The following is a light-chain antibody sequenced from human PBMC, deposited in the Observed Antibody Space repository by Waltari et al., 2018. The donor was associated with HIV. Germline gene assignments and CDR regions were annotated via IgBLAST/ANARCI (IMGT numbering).Light chain of an antibody. V-gene: IGLV2-8*01. CDR1: SNDIGPYNY. J-gene: IGLJ3*02. Sequence: QSALTQPPAASGSPGQSVTISCPGTSNDIGPYNYVPWYQQHPDRVPRLIIYEVNKRPAGVPDRFSGSKSGNTASLTVSGLQAEDEADYYCTSYAGSNNLVVFGGGTKLTVL. CDR2: EVN. CDR3: TSYAGSNNLVV.